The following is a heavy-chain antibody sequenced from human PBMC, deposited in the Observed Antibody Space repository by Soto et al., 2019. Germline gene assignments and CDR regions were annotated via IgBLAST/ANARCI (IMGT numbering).Heavy chain of an antibody. CDR3: ARDLGPYDILTGPLGY. CDR2: IIPIFGTA. Sequence: SVKVSCKASGGTFSSYAISWVRQAPGQGLEWMGGIIPIFGTANYAQKFQGRVTITADESTSTAYMELSSLRSEDTAVYYCARDLGPYDILTGPLGYWGQGTLVTVSS. V-gene: IGHV1-69*13. D-gene: IGHD3-9*01. J-gene: IGHJ4*02. CDR1: GGTFSSYA.